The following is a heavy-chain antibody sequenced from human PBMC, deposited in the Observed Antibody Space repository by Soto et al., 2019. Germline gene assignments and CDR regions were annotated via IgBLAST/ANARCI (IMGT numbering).Heavy chain of an antibody. D-gene: IGHD6-13*01. CDR2: IKSKTDGGTT. CDR3: TATDYSSSWFDY. J-gene: IGHJ5*01. V-gene: IGHV3-15*07. CDR1: GFTFSNAW. Sequence: PGGSLRLSCAASGFTFSNAWMNWVRQAPGKGLEWVGRIKSKTDGGTTDYAAPVKGRFTISRDDSKNTLYLQMNSLKTEDTAVYYCTATDYSSSWFDYWGLGTLVTAPQ.